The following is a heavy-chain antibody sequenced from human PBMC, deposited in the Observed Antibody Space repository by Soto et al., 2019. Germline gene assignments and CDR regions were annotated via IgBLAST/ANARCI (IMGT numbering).Heavy chain of an antibody. V-gene: IGHV3-7*03. J-gene: IGHJ4*02. CDR1: GFTFRNKC. D-gene: IGHD1-1*01. CDR2: IKQDGSER. CDR3: ASLLGDVTTFDN. Sequence: PGGSLRLSCDASGFTFRNKCMSWVRQAPGKGLEWVATIKQDGSERLYVDSVKGRFTVSRDNAENSLYLKMNSLRAEDTAVYYCASLLGDVTTFDNWGQGTLVTVSS.